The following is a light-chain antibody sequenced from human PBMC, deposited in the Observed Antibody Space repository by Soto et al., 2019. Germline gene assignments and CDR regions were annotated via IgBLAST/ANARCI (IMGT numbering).Light chain of an antibody. CDR1: QSLSGW. CDR3: QQYNSYPWT. V-gene: IGKV1-5*01. CDR2: DAS. J-gene: IGKJ1*01. Sequence: DIQMTQSPATLSSSVGDRVTMTCRASQSLSGWLAWYQQKPGKAPKLLIYDASSLESGVPSRFSGSGSGTEFALTISSLQPDDFATYYCQQYNSYPWTFGQGTKVEIK.